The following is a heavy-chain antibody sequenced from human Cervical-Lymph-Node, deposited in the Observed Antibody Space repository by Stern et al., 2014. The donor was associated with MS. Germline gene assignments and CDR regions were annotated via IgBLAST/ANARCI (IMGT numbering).Heavy chain of an antibody. J-gene: IGHJ6*02. CDR2: ITPFNGNT. D-gene: IGHD6-6*01. CDR3: ASWGAARPYYYYGMDV. CDR1: GYTFTYHY. Sequence: QVQLVQSGAEVKKTGSSVKVSCKASGYTFTYHYLPWVRQAPGQALEWMGWITPFNGNTNSEQKFQDRVTITRDRSMSTAYMELSSLRSEDTAMYYCASWGAARPYYYYGMDVWGQGTTVTVSS. V-gene: IGHV1-45*02.